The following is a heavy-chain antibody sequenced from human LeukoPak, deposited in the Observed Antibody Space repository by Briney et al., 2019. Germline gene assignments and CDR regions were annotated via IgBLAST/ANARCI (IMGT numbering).Heavy chain of an antibody. CDR3: ARDSSTRRLWELPRGFDY. CDR1: GGSTSSSY. V-gene: IGHV4-4*07. Sequence: SGTLSLTCTVSGGSTSSSYWSWIRQPAGKGLEWIGRIYSNEITNYDPSLKSRVIMSVDTSNSQFSLKLSSVTAADTAVYYCARDSSTRRLWELPRGFDYWGQGTLVTVSS. D-gene: IGHD1-26*01. CDR2: IYSNEIT. J-gene: IGHJ4*02.